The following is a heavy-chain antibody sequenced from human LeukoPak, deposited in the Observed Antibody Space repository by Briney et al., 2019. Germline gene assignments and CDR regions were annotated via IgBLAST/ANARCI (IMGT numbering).Heavy chain of an antibody. Sequence: GASVKVSCKASGYTFTSYGISWVRQAPGQGLEWMGWISAYNGNTNYAQKLQGRVTMTTDTSTSTAYMELRSLRSDDTAVYYCARNVLLWFGELSKESNWFDPWGQGTLVTVSS. CDR3: ARNVLLWFGELSKESNWFDP. J-gene: IGHJ5*02. D-gene: IGHD3-10*01. V-gene: IGHV1-18*01. CDR2: ISAYNGNT. CDR1: GYTFTSYG.